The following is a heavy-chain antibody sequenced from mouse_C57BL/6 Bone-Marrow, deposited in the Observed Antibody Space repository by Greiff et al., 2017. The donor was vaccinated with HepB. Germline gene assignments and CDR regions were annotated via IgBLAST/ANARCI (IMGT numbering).Heavy chain of an antibody. V-gene: IGHV14-2*01. CDR1: GFNIKDYY. J-gene: IGHJ3*01. CDR3: ALYDGSSYKFAY. Sequence: EVQLQQSGAELVKPGDSVKLSCTASGFNIKDYYMHWVKQRTEQGLEWIGRIDPEDGETKYAPQFQGKAPITADTSSNTAYLQLSSLTSEDTAVYYCALYDGSSYKFAYWGQGTLVTVSA. CDR2: IDPEDGET. D-gene: IGHD1-1*01.